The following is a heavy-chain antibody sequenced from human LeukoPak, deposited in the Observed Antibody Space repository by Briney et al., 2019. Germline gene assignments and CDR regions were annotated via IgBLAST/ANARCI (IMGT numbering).Heavy chain of an antibody. CDR2: IYYSGST. Sequence: SETLSLTCTVSGGSISSYYWSWIRQPPGRGLEWIGYIYYSGSTNYNPSLKSRVTISVDTSKNQFSLKLSSVTAADTAVYYCARVYYDSSGYNFDYWGQGTLVTVSS. D-gene: IGHD3-22*01. J-gene: IGHJ4*02. CDR3: ARVYYDSSGYNFDY. CDR1: GGSISSYY. V-gene: IGHV4-59*01.